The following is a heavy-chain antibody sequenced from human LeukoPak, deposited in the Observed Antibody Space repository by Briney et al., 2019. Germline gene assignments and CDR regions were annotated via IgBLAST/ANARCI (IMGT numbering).Heavy chain of an antibody. CDR3: AREKGSSWYTDAFDI. CDR1: GGSISSGSYY. V-gene: IGHV4-61*02. J-gene: IGHJ3*02. D-gene: IGHD6-13*01. CDR2: IYTSGST. Sequence: SETLSLTCTGSGGSISSGSYYWSWIRQPAGKGLEWIGRIYTSGSTNYNPSLKSRSTISGDTSKNQFTLKLSSVTAADTAVYYCAREKGSSWYTDAFDIWGQGTMVTVPS.